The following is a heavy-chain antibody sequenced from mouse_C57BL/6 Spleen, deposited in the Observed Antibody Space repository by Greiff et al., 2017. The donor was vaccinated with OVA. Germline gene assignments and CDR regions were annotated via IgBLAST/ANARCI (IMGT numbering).Heavy chain of an antibody. J-gene: IGHJ2*01. CDR3: ARGGSSSYYFDY. D-gene: IGHD1-1*01. V-gene: IGHV5-6*02. CDR1: GFTFSSYG. Sequence: EVMLVESGGDLVKPGGSLKLSCAASGFTFSSYGMSWVRQTPDKRLEWVATISSGGSYTYYPDSVKGRFTISRDNAKNTLYLQMSSLKSEDTAMYYCARGGSSSYYFDYWGQGTTLTVSS. CDR2: ISSGGSYT.